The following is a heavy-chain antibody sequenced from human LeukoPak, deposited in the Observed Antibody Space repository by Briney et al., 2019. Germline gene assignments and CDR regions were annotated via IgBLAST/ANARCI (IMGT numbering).Heavy chain of an antibody. CDR1: GYTFTSYV. V-gene: IGHV1-18*01. CDR2: SSAYNGNT. Sequence: ASVKVSCKASGYTFTSYVISWVRQAPGQGLEWMGWSSAYNGNTNYAKKFQDRVTMTTDTSTSTAYMELRSLRSDATAVYYCARSYCGGACYEGFDYWGQGTLVTVSS. D-gene: IGHD2-21*02. J-gene: IGHJ4*02. CDR3: ARSYCGGACYEGFDY.